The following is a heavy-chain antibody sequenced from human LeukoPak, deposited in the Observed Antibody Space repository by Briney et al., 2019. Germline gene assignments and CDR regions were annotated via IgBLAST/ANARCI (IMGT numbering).Heavy chain of an antibody. CDR2: INPNSGST. CDR1: GYTFTGYY. Sequence: ASVKVSCETSGYTFTGYYMHWVRQAPGQGLEWMGWINPNSGSTSYAQKFQGRVTMTRDMSTSTVYMELSSLRSEDTAVYYCARSSRPYFGAQYYFDYWGQGTLVTVSS. V-gene: IGHV1-46*01. CDR3: ARSSRPYFGAQYYFDY. D-gene: IGHD3-9*01. J-gene: IGHJ4*02.